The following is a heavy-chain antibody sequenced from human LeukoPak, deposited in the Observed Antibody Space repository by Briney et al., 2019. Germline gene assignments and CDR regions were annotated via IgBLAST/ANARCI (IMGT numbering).Heavy chain of an antibody. CDR2: IYYSGST. V-gene: IGHV4-59*01. CDR3: ARGRYCSGGSCLGPYYYYYMDV. J-gene: IGHJ6*03. D-gene: IGHD2-15*01. Sequence: SETLSLTCTVSGGSISSYYWSWIRQPPGKGLEWIGYIYYSGSTNYNPSLKSRVTISVDTSKNQFSLKLSSVTAADTAVYYCARGRYCSGGSCLGPYYYYYMDVWGKGTTVTISS. CDR1: GGSISSYY.